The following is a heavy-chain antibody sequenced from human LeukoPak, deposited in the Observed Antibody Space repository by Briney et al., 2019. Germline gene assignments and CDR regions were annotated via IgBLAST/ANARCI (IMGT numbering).Heavy chain of an antibody. CDR1: GFTFSSYW. Sequence: GGSLRLSCAASGFTFSSYWMSWVRQAPGKGLEWVANIKQDGSEKYYVDSVKGRFTISRDNAKNSLYLQMNSLRAEDTAVYYCARDPSYYYDSSGSQIDYWGQGTLVTVSS. D-gene: IGHD3-22*01. J-gene: IGHJ4*02. CDR2: IKQDGSEK. CDR3: ARDPSYYYDSSGSQIDY. V-gene: IGHV3-7*01.